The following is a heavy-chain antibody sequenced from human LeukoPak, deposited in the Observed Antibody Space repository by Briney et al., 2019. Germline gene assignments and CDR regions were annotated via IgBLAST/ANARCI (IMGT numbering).Heavy chain of an antibody. CDR3: AREDNGGIRGGVDY. V-gene: IGHV3-53*01. J-gene: IGHJ4*02. CDR1: GFTVSSNY. CDR2: IYGGGST. D-gene: IGHD4-23*01. Sequence: PGGSLRLSCAASGFTVSSNYMSWVRQAPGKGLEWVSVIYGGGSTYYADSVEGRFTISRDNSKNTLYLQMSSLRAEDTAVYYCAREDNGGIRGGVDYWGQGTLVTVSS.